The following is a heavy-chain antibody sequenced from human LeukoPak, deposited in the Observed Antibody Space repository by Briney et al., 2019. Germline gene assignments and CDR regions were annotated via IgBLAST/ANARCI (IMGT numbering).Heavy chain of an antibody. CDR1: GFTVSSNY. Sequence: GGSLRLSCAASGFTVSSNYMNWVRQAPGKGLEWVSVIDSGDRTYYADSVKGRFTISRDNSKNTLYLQMNSLRVEDTAVYYCAKGDTTWELPHDYWGQGTLVTVSS. J-gene: IGHJ4*02. CDR2: IDSGDRT. D-gene: IGHD1-26*01. V-gene: IGHV3-53*01. CDR3: AKGDTTWELPHDY.